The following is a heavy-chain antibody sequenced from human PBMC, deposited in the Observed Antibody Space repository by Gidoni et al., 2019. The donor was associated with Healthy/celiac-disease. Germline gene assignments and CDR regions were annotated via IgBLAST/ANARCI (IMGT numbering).Heavy chain of an antibody. D-gene: IGHD6-19*01. V-gene: IGHV3-30*04. CDR3: ARDPKVSASLQWLVKLSGMDV. J-gene: IGHJ6*02. CDR2: ISYDGSNK. CDR1: VFTLISYV. Sequence: QVQLVESGGGVVQPGGSLRLSCAASVFTLISYVQHGARQAPGKGLEWVAVISYDGSNKYYADSLKGRFTISRDNSKNTLYLQMNSLRAEDTAVYYCARDPKVSASLQWLVKLSGMDVWGQGTTVTVSS.